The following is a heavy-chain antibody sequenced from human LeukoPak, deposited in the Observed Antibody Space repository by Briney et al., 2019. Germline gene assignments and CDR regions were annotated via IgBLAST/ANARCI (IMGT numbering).Heavy chain of an antibody. Sequence: ASVKVSCKASGYTFTSYDINWVRQATGQGLEWMGWMNPNSGNTGYAQKFRGRVTMTRNTSISTAYMELSSLRSEDTAVYYCARGALPADCSSTSCYTGYYYYYGMDVWGQGTTVTVSS. J-gene: IGHJ6*02. D-gene: IGHD2-2*02. CDR2: MNPNSGNT. CDR3: ARGALPADCSSTSCYTGYYYYYGMDV. V-gene: IGHV1-8*01. CDR1: GYTFTSYD.